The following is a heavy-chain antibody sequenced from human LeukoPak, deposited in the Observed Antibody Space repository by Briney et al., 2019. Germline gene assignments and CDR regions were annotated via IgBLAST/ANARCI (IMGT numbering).Heavy chain of an antibody. CDR3: ATHSPEWRYSGYSNYYYMDV. D-gene: IGHD5-12*01. V-gene: IGHV1-24*01. CDR1: GYMFTELC. CDR2: FDPEDGET. Sequence: ASVKVSCKVSGYMFTELCMHWVRQAPGKGLEWMGNFDPEDGETVYAQKFQGRVTTTEDTSTDTAYMELSSLRSEDTAVYYCATHSPEWRYSGYSNYYYMDVWGKGTTVTVSS. J-gene: IGHJ6*03.